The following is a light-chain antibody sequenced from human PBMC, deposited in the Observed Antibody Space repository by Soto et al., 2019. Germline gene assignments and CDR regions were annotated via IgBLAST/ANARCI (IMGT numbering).Light chain of an antibody. V-gene: IGKV3D-11*02. CDR2: DAS. J-gene: IGKJ5*01. CDR3: QHRNNWHIT. Sequence: DIGITQSPGTLSLSPRERPTLSCRASQSVSSRLAWYQQKPGQAPRLLIYDASNRATGIPARFSGSGSGTEFTLTISSLEPEDFAVYYCQHRNNWHITFGQGTRLEIK. CDR1: QSVSSR.